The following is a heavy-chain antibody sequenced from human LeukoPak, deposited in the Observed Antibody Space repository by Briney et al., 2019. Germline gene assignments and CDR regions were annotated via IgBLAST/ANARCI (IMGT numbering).Heavy chain of an antibody. J-gene: IGHJ3*02. D-gene: IGHD2-15*01. CDR1: GFTFSSYW. CDR3: ASHCSGGSCYSNAFDI. CDR2: INTDGSST. V-gene: IGHV3-74*01. Sequence: GGSLRLSCAASGFTFSSYWMHWVRQAPGRGLVWVSRINTDGSSTTYADSVKGRFTISRDNAKNTLYLQMNSLRAEDTAVYYCASHCSGGSCYSNAFDIWGQGIMVTVSS.